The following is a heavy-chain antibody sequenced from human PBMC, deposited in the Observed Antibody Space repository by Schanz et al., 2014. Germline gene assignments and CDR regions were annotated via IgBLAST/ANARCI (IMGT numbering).Heavy chain of an antibody. V-gene: IGHV3-23*01. J-gene: IGHJ3*02. CDR3: AKGRFGELSAFDI. Sequence: EVQLLESGGGLVQPGGSLRLSCAASGFTFSNYVMSWVRQAPGMGLEWVSGFDAHDGRAYYADSAKGRFTISRDNSKNTLYLQMNSLRAEDTAVYYCAKGRFGELSAFDIWGQGTMVTVSS. CDR2: FDAHDGRA. CDR1: GFTFSNYV. D-gene: IGHD3-10*01.